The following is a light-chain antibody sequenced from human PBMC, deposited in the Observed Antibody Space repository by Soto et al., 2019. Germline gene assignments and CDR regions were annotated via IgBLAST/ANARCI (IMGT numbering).Light chain of an antibody. CDR1: QTIDAN. CDR2: AAS. J-gene: IGKJ1*01. V-gene: IGKV3-20*01. CDR3: QHYVTSLTS. Sequence: VIAQAPGSVSLSIGEAATLSCRASQTIDANLAWYQQKPGQAPRLLIFAASTRATGIPARFSGSGSGTDFTLTISRLEPEDLPVYYCQHYVTSLTSFAQGTKVDIK.